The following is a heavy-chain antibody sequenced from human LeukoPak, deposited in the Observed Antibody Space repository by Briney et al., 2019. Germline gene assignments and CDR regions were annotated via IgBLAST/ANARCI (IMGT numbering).Heavy chain of an antibody. D-gene: IGHD3-22*01. Sequence: SETLSLTCAVSGGSITSINWWNWVRQPPGKGLEWIGETHHGGNTKYSPSLKSRVTISVDTSKNQFSLKLSSVTAADTAVYYCARSRRRGVVVLIPLDYWGQRTLVTVSS. CDR2: THHGGNT. CDR1: GGSITSINW. CDR3: ARSRRRGVVVLIPLDY. J-gene: IGHJ4*02. V-gene: IGHV4-4*02.